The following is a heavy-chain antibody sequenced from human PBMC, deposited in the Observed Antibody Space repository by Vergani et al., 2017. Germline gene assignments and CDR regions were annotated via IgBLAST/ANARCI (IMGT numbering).Heavy chain of an antibody. CDR2: ISYDGSNK. Sequence: QVQLVESGGGVVQPGRSLILSCAASGFTFSSYAMHWVRQAPGKGLEWVAVISYDGSNKYYADSVKGRFTISRDNSKTTLYLQMNSLRAEDTAVYYCARDLSYGYVWGSKDYWGQGTLVTVSS. J-gene: IGHJ4*02. D-gene: IGHD3-16*01. CDR3: ARDLSYGYVWGSKDY. CDR1: GFTFSSYA. V-gene: IGHV3-30-3*01.